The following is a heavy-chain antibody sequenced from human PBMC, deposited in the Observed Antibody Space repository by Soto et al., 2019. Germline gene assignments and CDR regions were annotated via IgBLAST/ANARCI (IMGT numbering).Heavy chain of an antibody. Sequence: ESGGGLVQPGGSLRLSCAASGFSFSSYLMTWVRQGPGRGLEWVADIKQDGSERYYVDSVKGRFTISRDNAKNSMYLQINDLTGEDTAVYYCARSRRGLDIWGQGTMVTVSA. J-gene: IGHJ3*02. CDR1: GFSFSSYL. CDR3: ARSRRGLDI. CDR2: IKQDGSER. V-gene: IGHV3-7*01. D-gene: IGHD3-10*01.